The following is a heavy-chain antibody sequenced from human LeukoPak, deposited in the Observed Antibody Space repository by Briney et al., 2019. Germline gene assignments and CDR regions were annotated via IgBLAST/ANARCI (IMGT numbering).Heavy chain of an antibody. CDR1: GGSISSYY. V-gene: IGHV4-59*01. J-gene: IGHJ6*03. CDR2: IYYSGST. Sequence: SETLSLTCTVSGGSISSYYWSWIRQPPGKELEWIGYIYYSGSTNYNPSPKSRVTISVDTSKNQFSLKLSSVTAADTAVYYCARVSQNYDFWSGYLRGYYYMDVWGKGTTVTVSS. CDR3: ARVSQNYDFWSGYLRGYYYMDV. D-gene: IGHD3-3*01.